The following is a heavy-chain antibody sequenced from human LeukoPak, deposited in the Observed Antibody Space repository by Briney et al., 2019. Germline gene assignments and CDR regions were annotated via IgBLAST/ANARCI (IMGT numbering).Heavy chain of an antibody. D-gene: IGHD5-12*01. CDR1: GYTFDDEY. Sequence: GASVKVSCKAPGYTFDDEYIHWVRQAPGLGLEWMGWINPKNGDTNYAQRFQGRVTMTRDTSISTAYMELRRLRSDDSAVYYCARRVQKLVATSWFDPWGQGTLVTVSS. CDR2: INPKNGDT. J-gene: IGHJ5*02. V-gene: IGHV1-2*02. CDR3: ARRVQKLVATSWFDP.